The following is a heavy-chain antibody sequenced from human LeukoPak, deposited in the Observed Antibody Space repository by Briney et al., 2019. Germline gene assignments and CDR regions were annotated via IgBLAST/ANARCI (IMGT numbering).Heavy chain of an antibody. CDR2: ISSSSSYI. J-gene: IGHJ4*02. Sequence: GGSLRLSCAASGFTFNSYEINWVRQAPGKGLQWISSISSSSSYIYYADSVKGRFTISRDNAKNSLYLQMNSLRAEDTAVYYCARSSSASRYWGQGTLVTVSS. D-gene: IGHD3-16*01. CDR1: GFTFNSYE. CDR3: ARSSSASRY. V-gene: IGHV3-21*01.